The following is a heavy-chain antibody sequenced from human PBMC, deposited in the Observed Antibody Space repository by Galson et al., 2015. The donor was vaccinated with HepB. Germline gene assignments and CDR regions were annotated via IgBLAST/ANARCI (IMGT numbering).Heavy chain of an antibody. CDR1: GFIFSRYS. CDR2: ISDSSRTI. Sequence: SLRLSCAASGFIFSRYSMNWVRQAPGKGLEWVSYISDSSRTIHYADSVKGRFTISRDNAKNSLYLHMNNVRPEDTAVYFCARDPPDGWLVLEYSQYWGQGSLVTVSS. CDR3: ARDPPDGWLVLEYSQY. J-gene: IGHJ1*01. D-gene: IGHD6-19*01. V-gene: IGHV3-48*04.